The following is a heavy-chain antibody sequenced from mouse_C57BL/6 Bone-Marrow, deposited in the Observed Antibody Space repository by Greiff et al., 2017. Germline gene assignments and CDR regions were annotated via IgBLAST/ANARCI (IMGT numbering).Heavy chain of an antibody. CDR3: ARKGGYYVDY. V-gene: IGHV1-63*01. Sequence: VKLQESGAELVRPGTSVKMSCKASGYTFTNYWIGWAKQRPGHGLEWIGDIYPGGGYTNYTEKFKGKATLTADKSSSTAYMQFSSLTSEDSAIYYCARKGGYYVDYWGQGTTLTVSS. CDR2: IYPGGGYT. CDR1: GYTFTNYW. J-gene: IGHJ2*01.